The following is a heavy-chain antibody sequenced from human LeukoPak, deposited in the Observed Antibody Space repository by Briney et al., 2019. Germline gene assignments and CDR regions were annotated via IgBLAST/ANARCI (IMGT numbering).Heavy chain of an antibody. J-gene: IGHJ4*02. Sequence: GGSLRLSCAASGFTFRSYGMHWVRQAPGKGLEWVAVIWYDGSNKYYADSVKGRFTISRDNSKDTVFLQMNSLKADDTAVYYCAKASRQAAVASPLDYWGQGSLVTVSS. CDR3: AKASRQAAVASPLDY. D-gene: IGHD6-19*01. CDR1: GFTFRSYG. CDR2: IWYDGSNK. V-gene: IGHV3-33*06.